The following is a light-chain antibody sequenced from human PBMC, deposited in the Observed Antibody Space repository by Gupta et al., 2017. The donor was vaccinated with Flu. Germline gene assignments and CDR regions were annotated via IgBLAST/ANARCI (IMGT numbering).Light chain of an antibody. Sequence: QSALTQPPSASGSPGQSVTISCTRTSSDVGGYNYVPWYQQHPGKAPKLMIYEVIKRPSGVPDRFSGSKSGNTASLTVSGLQAEDEADYYCSSYAGSNNLVFGGGTKLTVL. CDR3: SSYAGSNNLV. V-gene: IGLV2-8*01. CDR2: EVI. CDR1: SSDVGGYNY. J-gene: IGLJ2*01.